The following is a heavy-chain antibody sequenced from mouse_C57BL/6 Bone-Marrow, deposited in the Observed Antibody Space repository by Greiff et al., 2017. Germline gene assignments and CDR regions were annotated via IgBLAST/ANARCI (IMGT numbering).Heavy chain of an antibody. V-gene: IGHV14-4*01. CDR2: IDPENGDT. Sequence: EVQLQQSGAALVRPWASVKLSCTASGFNIKDDYMHWLKQRPEQGLEWIGWIDPENGDTEYASKFQGKATITLDTSSNTAYLQLSSLTSEDTAVYYCTRIAYWGQGTLVTVSA. J-gene: IGHJ3*01. CDR3: TRIAY. CDR1: GFNIKDDY.